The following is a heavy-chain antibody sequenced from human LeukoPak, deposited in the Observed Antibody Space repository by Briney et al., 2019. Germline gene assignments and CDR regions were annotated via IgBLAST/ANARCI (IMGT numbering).Heavy chain of an antibody. Sequence: GNGNTKYSQKFQGRVTITRDTSASTAYMELSSLRSEDTAVYYCASYYYDSSGYSLSAFDIWGQGTMVTVSS. D-gene: IGHD3-22*01. V-gene: IGHV1-3*01. J-gene: IGHJ3*02. CDR2: GNGNT. CDR3: ASYYYDSSGYSLSAFDI.